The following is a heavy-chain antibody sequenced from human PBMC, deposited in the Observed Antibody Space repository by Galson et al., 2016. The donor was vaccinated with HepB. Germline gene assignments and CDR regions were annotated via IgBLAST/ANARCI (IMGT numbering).Heavy chain of an antibody. CDR1: GFTFSSFG. Sequence: SLRLSCAGPGFTFSSFGMSWVRQAPEKGLEWVSVISAIDDQIYYADSVRGRFSISRDNSRSKLFLEIKSLRAEDTAVYYCVLSIRGISVGPFDYWGQGTAVVVAS. D-gene: IGHD3-10*01. CDR2: ISAIDDQI. V-gene: IGHV3-23*01. J-gene: IGHJ4*02. CDR3: VLSIRGISVGPFDY.